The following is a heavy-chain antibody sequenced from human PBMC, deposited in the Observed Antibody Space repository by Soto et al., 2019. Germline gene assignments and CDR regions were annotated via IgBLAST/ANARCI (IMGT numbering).Heavy chain of an antibody. V-gene: IGHV3-33*01. CDR3: ARERLGDYCFDY. CDR1: GFTFRGYV. J-gene: IGHJ4*02. Sequence: QVQLVEGGGGVVQPGRSLRLSCAASGFTFRGYVMHWVRQAPGKGLEWVAVIWHDGSNKHYADSVKGRFTISRDNSKNTLYLQMNSLRAEDPAVYYCARERLGDYCFDYWGQGTLVTVSS. CDR2: IWHDGSNK. D-gene: IGHD4-17*01.